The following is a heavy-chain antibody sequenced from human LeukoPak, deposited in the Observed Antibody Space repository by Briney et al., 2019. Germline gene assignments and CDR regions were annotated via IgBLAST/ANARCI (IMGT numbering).Heavy chain of an antibody. Sequence: GGSLRLSCAASGFTLSTYAMSCVRETPGKGLEWVAATSSSDAGTYHADSVRGRVTISRDNSKNTLYLQMNSLRAEDAAVYFCAKAPVTSCRGAYCYPFDSRGQGTLVTVSS. J-gene: IGHJ4*02. V-gene: IGHV3-23*01. CDR2: TSSSDAGT. CDR1: GFTLSTYA. D-gene: IGHD2-21*01. CDR3: AKAPVTSCRGAYCYPFDS.